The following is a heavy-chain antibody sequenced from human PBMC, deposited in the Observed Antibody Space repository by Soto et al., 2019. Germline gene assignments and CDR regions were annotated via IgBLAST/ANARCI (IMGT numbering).Heavy chain of an antibody. CDR1: CSSISSST. J-gene: IGHJ5*02. V-gene: IGHV4-59*01. CDR2: IYYSGST. CDR3: ARAGHDYDFWSGTPVGWFDP. Sequence: PSKPLSLTSTGSCSSISSSTWNWVTQPPGNALAWIGYIYYSGSTNYNPSLKSRVTISVDTSKNQFSLKLSSVTAADTAVYYCARAGHDYDFWSGTPVGWFDPWGQGTLVTVSS. D-gene: IGHD3-3*01.